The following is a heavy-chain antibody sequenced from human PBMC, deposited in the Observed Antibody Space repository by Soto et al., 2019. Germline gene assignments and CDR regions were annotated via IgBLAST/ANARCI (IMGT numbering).Heavy chain of an antibody. J-gene: IGHJ4*02. V-gene: IGHV3-33*01. D-gene: IGHD3-10*01. CDR3: VRAPDSGRLD. CDR1: GFTFSSYG. Sequence: QVQLVESGGGVVQPGRSLRLSCAASGFTFSSYGMHWVRQAPGKGLEWVAVIWYDGSNKYYADSVKGRFTISRDNSETTLYLQMNSLRAEDTAVYYCVRAPDSGRLDWGQGTLVTVSS. CDR2: IWYDGSNK.